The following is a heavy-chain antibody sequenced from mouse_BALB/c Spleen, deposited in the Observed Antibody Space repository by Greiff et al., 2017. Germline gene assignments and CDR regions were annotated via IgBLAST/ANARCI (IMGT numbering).Heavy chain of an antibody. J-gene: IGHJ4*01. CDR2: ISSGSSTI. CDR3: ARWGSTMITLDY. Sequence: EVLLVESGGGLVQPGGSRKLSCAASGFTFSSFGMHWVRQAPEKGLEWVAYISSGSSTIYYADTVKGRFTISRDNPKNTLFLQMTSLRSEDTAMYYCARWGSTMITLDYWGQGTSVTVSS. CDR1: GFTFSSFG. D-gene: IGHD2-4*01. V-gene: IGHV5-17*02.